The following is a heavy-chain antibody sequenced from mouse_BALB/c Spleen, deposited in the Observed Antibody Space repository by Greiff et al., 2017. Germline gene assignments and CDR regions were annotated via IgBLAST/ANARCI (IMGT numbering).Heavy chain of an antibody. Sequence: VQLQQSGPGLVQPSQSLSITCTVSGFSLTSYGVHWVRQSPGKGLEWLGVIWSGGSTDYNAAFISRLSISKDNSKSQVFFKMNSLQADDTAIYYCARTYSLLRLLYWYFDVWGAGTTVTVSS. CDR1: GFSLTSYG. J-gene: IGHJ1*01. CDR2: IWSGGST. D-gene: IGHD1-2*01. V-gene: IGHV2-4-1*01. CDR3: ARTYSLLRLLYWYFDV.